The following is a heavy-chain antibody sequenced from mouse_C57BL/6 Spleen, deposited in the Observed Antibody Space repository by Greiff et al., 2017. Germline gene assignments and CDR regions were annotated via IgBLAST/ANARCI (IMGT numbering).Heavy chain of an antibody. V-gene: IGHV1-52*01. CDR2: IDPSDSET. CDR3: ARGGQLRPFDY. Sequence: VQLQQPGAELVRPGSSVKLSCKASGYTFTSYWMHWVKQRPIQGLEWIGNIDPSDSETHYNQKFKDKATLTVEKSSSTAYMQLSSLTSADSAVYYCARGGQLRPFDYWGQGTTLTVSS. D-gene: IGHD3-2*02. CDR1: GYTFTSYW. J-gene: IGHJ2*01.